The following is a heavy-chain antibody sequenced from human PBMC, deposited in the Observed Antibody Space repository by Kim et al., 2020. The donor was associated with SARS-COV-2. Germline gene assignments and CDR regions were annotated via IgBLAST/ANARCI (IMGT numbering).Heavy chain of an antibody. CDR2: ISGSGGST. CDR1: GFTFSSYA. CDR3: AKAQMVWDMGEWGYYYYGMDV. D-gene: IGHD2-8*01. J-gene: IGHJ6*02. V-gene: IGHV3-23*01. Sequence: GGSLRLSCAASGFTFSSYAMSWVRQAPGKGLEWVSAISGSGGSTYYADSVKGRFTISRDNSKNTLYLQMNSLRAEDTAVYYCAKAQMVWDMGEWGYYYYGMDVWGQGTTVTVSS.